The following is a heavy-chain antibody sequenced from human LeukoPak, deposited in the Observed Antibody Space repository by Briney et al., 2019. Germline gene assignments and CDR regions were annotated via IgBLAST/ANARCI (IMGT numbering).Heavy chain of an antibody. CDR1: GYTLTELS. Sequence: ASVKVSCKVSGYTLTELSMHWVRQAPGKGLEWMGGFDPEDGETIYAQKFQGRVTMTEDTSTDTAYMELSSLRAEDTALYYCAKDSSYYYYYMDVWGKGTTVTISS. CDR3: AKDSSYYYYYMDV. CDR2: FDPEDGET. J-gene: IGHJ6*03. V-gene: IGHV1-24*01.